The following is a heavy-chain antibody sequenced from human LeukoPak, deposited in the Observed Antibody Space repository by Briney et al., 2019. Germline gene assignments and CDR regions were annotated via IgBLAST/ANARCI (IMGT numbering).Heavy chain of an antibody. CDR3: ASAPREMATIIS. CDR1: GVSISSSSYY. CDR2: IYSSGST. V-gene: IGHV4-39*01. J-gene: IGHJ5*02. D-gene: IGHD5-24*01. Sequence: PSETLSLTCNVSGVSISSSSYYWGWIRQPPGKGLEWIGSIYSSGSTYYNPSLKSRVTISVDTSKNQFSLKLSSVTAADTAVYYCASAPREMATIISWGQGTLVTVSS.